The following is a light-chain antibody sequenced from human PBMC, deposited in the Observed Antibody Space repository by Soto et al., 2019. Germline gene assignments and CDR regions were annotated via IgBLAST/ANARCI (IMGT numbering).Light chain of an antibody. Sequence: QSALTQPRSVSGSSGQSVTISCAGTSSDVDVGDYNYVSWFQQRPGKAPKLIIFDFTKRPSGVPDRFSGSTSGTTASLTISGLQADDEGDYYCCSYSGSYTWIFDGGTKLTVL. J-gene: IGLJ2*01. CDR3: CSYSGSYTWI. V-gene: IGLV2-11*01. CDR2: DFT. CDR1: SSDVDVGDYNY.